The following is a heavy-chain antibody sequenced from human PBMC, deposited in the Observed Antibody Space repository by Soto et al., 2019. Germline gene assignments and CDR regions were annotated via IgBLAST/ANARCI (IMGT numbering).Heavy chain of an antibody. D-gene: IGHD6-13*01. CDR3: ARDRGSSWYDRFDY. CDR1: GGSISSGGYY. V-gene: IGHV4-31*03. J-gene: IGHJ4*02. Sequence: SETLSLTCTVSGGSISSGGYYWSWIRQHPGKGLEWIGYIYYSGSTYYNPSLKSRVTISVDTSKNQFSLKLSSVTAADTAVYYCARDRGSSWYDRFDYWGQGTLVTVSS. CDR2: IYYSGST.